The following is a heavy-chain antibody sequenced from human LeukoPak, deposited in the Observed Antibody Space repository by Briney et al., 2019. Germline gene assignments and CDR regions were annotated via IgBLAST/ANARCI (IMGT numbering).Heavy chain of an antibody. V-gene: IGHV3-23*01. CDR3: AKVRGVVLLWFEGFDY. CDR1: GFTFSSYA. Sequence: GGSLRLSCAASGFTFSSYAMSWVRQAPGKGLERVSAISGSGGSTHYADSVKGRFTISRDNSKNTLYLQMNSLRAEDTAVYYCAKVRGVVLLWFEGFDYWGQGTLVTVSS. CDR2: ISGSGGST. J-gene: IGHJ4*02. D-gene: IGHD3-10*01.